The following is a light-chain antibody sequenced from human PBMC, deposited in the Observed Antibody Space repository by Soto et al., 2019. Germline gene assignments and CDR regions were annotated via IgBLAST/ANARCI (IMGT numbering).Light chain of an antibody. CDR2: GAS. J-gene: IGKJ4*01. Sequence: IVLTQSPGTLSLSPGERATLSCRASQSVSSSDLAWYQQKHGKAPRLLIYGASSRATGIPDRFSGSGFGTDFTVTISRLKTDVWAVDYCQHYGCSLLTFGGGTNVDIK. CDR3: QHYGCSLLT. V-gene: IGKV3-20*01. CDR1: QSVSSSD.